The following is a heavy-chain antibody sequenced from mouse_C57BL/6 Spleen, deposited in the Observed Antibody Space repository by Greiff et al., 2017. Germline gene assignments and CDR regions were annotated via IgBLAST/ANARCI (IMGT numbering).Heavy chain of an antibody. D-gene: IGHD4-1*01. J-gene: IGHJ4*01. CDR3: ARRTGPYAMDY. V-gene: IGHV5-17*01. Sequence: EVMLVESGGGLVKPGASLKLSCAASGFTFSDYGMHWVRQAPEQGLEWVAYISTGSSTIYYADTVQGRSTLSRDNSYNTLFLQMTCLGSEDTAMYCGARRTGPYAMDYWGQGTSVTVSS. CDR2: ISTGSSTI. CDR1: GFTFSDYG.